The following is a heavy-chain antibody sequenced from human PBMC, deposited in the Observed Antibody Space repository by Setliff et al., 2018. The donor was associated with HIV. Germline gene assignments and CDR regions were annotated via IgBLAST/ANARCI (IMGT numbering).Heavy chain of an antibody. CDR2: ISAHNGRI. V-gene: IGHV1-18*01. D-gene: IGHD1-26*01. CDR3: ARAVLYSGSYNHYYYYYMDV. CDR1: GYTFSDYG. Sequence: ASVKVSCKASGYTFSDYGISWVRQAPGQGLEWMGWISAHNGRINYAQKFQGRVAMTRDSSTNTVYMEVSSLKSDDTAVYYCARAVLYSGSYNHYYYYYMDVWGKGTTVTVSS. J-gene: IGHJ6*03.